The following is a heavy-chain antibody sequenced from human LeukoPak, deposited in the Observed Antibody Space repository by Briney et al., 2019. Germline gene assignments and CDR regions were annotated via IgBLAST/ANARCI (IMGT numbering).Heavy chain of an antibody. V-gene: IGHV3-7*01. Sequence: GGSLRLPCAASGFTFSNYWMSWVRQAPGKGLEWVANIKRDGSEKYYVDSVKGRFTISRDNAKNSLYLQMNSLRAEDTAVYFCATHSPEWRYSGYYNYYYMDVWGNGTTVTVSS. J-gene: IGHJ6*03. D-gene: IGHD5-12*01. CDR3: ATHSPEWRYSGYYNYYYMDV. CDR1: GFTFSNYW. CDR2: IKRDGSEK.